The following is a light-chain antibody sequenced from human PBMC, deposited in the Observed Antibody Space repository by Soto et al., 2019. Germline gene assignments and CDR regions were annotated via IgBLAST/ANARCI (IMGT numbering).Light chain of an antibody. CDR3: QQYNSYPLT. J-gene: IGKJ4*01. Sequence: DIQMTQSPSTLSASVGDRVTITCRASQSISSWLAWYQQKPGKAPKLLIYKASSLESGVPSRFGGSGSGTEFTLTISSLQPDDFATYYCQQYNSYPLTFGGGNKLEIK. V-gene: IGKV1-5*03. CDR2: KAS. CDR1: QSISSW.